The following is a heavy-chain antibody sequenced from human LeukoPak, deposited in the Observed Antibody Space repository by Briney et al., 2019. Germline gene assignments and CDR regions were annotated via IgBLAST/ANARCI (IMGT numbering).Heavy chain of an antibody. CDR3: AKDRAIRFLEWQHDY. CDR1: GFTFSTYA. Sequence: GGSLRLSCAASGFTFSTYAMSWVRQAPGKWLEWVSGISGSGGSTFYADSAKGRLIISRDNSKNTLYLQMNSLTAEDTDLYYCAKDRAIRFLEWQHDYWGQGTLVTVSS. CDR2: ISGSGGST. D-gene: IGHD3-3*01. J-gene: IGHJ4*02. V-gene: IGHV3-23*01.